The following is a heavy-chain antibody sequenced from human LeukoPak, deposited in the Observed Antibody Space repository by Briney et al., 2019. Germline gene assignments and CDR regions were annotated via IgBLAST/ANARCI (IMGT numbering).Heavy chain of an antibody. V-gene: IGHV3-72*01. J-gene: IGHJ5*02. Sequence: GGSLRLSCAASGITFSDHYMDWVRQAPGKGLEWVGRTRNKANNYTTEYAASVKGRFTISRDDSKNSLYLQMNSLKTEDTAVYYCARDRVYCSGGSCYSLGFDPWGQGTLVTVSS. CDR1: GITFSDHY. CDR2: TRNKANNYTT. CDR3: ARDRVYCSGGSCYSLGFDP. D-gene: IGHD2-15*01.